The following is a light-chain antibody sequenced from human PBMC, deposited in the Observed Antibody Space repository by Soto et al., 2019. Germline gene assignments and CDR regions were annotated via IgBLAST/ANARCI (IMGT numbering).Light chain of an antibody. V-gene: IGLV2-8*01. CDR1: SSDVGGYNY. J-gene: IGLJ1*01. CDR3: SSYAASTYV. CDR2: GVS. Sequence: QSVLTEPPSASGSPGQSVTISCTGTSSDVGGYNYVSWYQQHPGKAPKLIIYGVSKRPSGVPDRFSGSKSGNTASLTVSRLQTEDEADYYCSSYAASTYVFGTGTKVTVL.